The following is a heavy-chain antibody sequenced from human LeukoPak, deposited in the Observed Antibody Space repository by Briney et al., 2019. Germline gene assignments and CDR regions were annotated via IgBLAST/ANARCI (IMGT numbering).Heavy chain of an antibody. J-gene: IGHJ4*02. CDR2: ISGSGGST. V-gene: IGHV3-23*01. CDR3: AKVPEDY. Sequence: GGSLRLSCTASGFSLGDYAMSWVRQAPGKGLEWVSAISGSGGSTYYADSVKGRFTISRDNSKNTLYLQMNSLRAEDTAVYYCAKVPEDYWGQGTLVTVSS. CDR1: GFSLGDYA.